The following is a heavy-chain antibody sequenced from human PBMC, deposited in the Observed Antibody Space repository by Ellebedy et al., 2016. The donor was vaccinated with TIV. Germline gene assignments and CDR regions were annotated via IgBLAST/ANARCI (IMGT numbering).Heavy chain of an antibody. CDR3: ARDPPQRAHALDI. CDR1: GFTFRSSG. CDR2: ISYDGSNK. V-gene: IGHV3-30*03. Sequence: PGGSLRLSCAASGFTFRSSGMQWVRQAPGKGLEWVAFISYDGSNKYYADYVRGRFTISRDNSKNTLYLQMNSLRPEDTAVYYCARDPPQRAHALDIWGKGTMVTGSS. J-gene: IGHJ3*02.